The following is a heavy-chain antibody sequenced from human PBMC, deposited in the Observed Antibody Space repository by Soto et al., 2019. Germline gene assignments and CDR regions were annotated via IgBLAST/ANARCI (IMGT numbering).Heavy chain of an antibody. CDR1: GYTFTSYD. CDR2: MNPNSGNA. V-gene: IGHV1-8*01. D-gene: IGHD2-15*01. J-gene: IGHJ2*01. CDR3: ARGLVVVSATYWDFDL. Sequence: QVQLVQSGAEVKKPGASVKVSCKASGYTFTSYDINWVRQAAGQGLEWIGWMNPNSGNAVYAQKFQGRVTSDGNTSISTAYMELSSLRSDDTAVYFCARGLVVVSATYWDFDLWGRGTLVTVSS.